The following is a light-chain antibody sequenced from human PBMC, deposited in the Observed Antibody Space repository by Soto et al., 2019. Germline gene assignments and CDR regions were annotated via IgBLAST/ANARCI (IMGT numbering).Light chain of an antibody. J-gene: IGKJ1*01. CDR3: VRVTHFPWT. CDR2: KIS. Sequence: DIVMTQTPLSSPVTLGQPASISCRSSQSLVHSDGTTYLSLFRQRPVQPPRLLIYKISNRFSGVPNRFGGSGAGTYFTLKISRVEAEDVGVYYCVRVTHFPWTVVQGPKVEIK. V-gene: IGKV2-24*01. CDR1: QSLVHSDGTTY.